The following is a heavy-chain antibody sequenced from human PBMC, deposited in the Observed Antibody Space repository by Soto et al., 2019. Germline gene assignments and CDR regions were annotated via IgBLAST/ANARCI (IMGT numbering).Heavy chain of an antibody. CDR2: ISGSGGST. D-gene: IGHD3-22*01. Sequence: EVQLLESGGGLVQPGGSLRLSCAASGFTFSSYAMSWVRQAPGKGLEWVSAISGSGGSTYYADSVKGRFTISRDNSKNTLYLRMNSLRAEDTAVYYCAKGVYYDSSGSDFDYWGQGTLVTVSS. J-gene: IGHJ4*02. CDR3: AKGVYYDSSGSDFDY. V-gene: IGHV3-23*01. CDR1: GFTFSSYA.